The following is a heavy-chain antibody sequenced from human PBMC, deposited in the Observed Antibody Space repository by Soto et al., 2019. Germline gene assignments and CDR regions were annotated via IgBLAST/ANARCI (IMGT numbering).Heavy chain of an antibody. CDR1: GYTFTSYY. V-gene: IGHV1-46*03. CDR3: ARDPYCSGGSCYRNYYYYGMDV. Sequence: GASVKVSCKASGYTFTSYYMHWVRQAPGQGLEWMGIINPSGGSTSYAQKFQGRVTMTRDTSTSTVYMELSSLRSGDTAVYYCARDPYCSGGSCYRNYYYYGMDVWGQGTTVTVSS. CDR2: INPSGGST. J-gene: IGHJ6*02. D-gene: IGHD2-15*01.